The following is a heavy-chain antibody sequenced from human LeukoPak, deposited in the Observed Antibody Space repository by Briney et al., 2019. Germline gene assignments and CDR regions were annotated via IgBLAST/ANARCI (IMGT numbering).Heavy chain of an antibody. CDR3: ARDRTGYSSSWYGMDV. CDR1: GGSISSYY. CDR2: IYYSGST. J-gene: IGHJ6*04. D-gene: IGHD6-13*01. V-gene: IGHV4-59*01. Sequence: PSETLSLTCTVSGGSISSYYWSWIRQPPGKGLEWIGYIYYSGSTNYNPSLKSRVTISVDTSKNQFSLKLSSVTAADTAVYYCARDRTGYSSSWYGMDVWGKGTTVTVSS.